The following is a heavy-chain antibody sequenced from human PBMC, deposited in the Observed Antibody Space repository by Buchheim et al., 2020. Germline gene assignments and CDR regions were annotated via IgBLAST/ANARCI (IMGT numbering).Heavy chain of an antibody. Sequence: EVQLVESGGGLVQPGGSLRLSCSASGFTFSNYWMHWVRQAPGKGLEWVSSIGISSSYIYYADSVKGRFTISRDNAKNSLYLQMNSLRAEDTAVYYCARARTVIYSYYYGMDVWGQGTT. V-gene: IGHV3-21*01. CDR1: GFTFSNYW. CDR3: ARARTVIYSYYYGMDV. D-gene: IGHD3-16*02. CDR2: IGISSSYI. J-gene: IGHJ6*02.